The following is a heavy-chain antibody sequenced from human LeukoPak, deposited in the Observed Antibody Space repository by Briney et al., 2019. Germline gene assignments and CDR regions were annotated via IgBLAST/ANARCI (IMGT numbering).Heavy chain of an antibody. V-gene: IGHV4-61*01. D-gene: IGHD6-19*01. CDR1: GGSISSGSYY. Sequence: SETLSLTCTVSGGSISSGSYYWSWIRQPPGKGLEWIGYIYYTGSTNYNPSLKSRVTISVDTSKNQFSLKLTSVTAADTAVYYCARGLSSGWYGGWFDPWGQGTLVTVSS. CDR2: IYYTGST. J-gene: IGHJ5*02. CDR3: ARGLSSGWYGGWFDP.